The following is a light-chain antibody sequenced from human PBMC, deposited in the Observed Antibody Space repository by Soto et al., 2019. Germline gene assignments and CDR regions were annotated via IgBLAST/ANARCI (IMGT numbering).Light chain of an antibody. J-gene: IGKJ1*01. CDR2: AAS. CDR3: HQYYSYPPWT. CDR1: QGISSY. Sequence: AIRMTQSPSSFSASTGDRVTITCRASQGISSYLAWYQQKPGKAPKLLIYAASTLQSGVPSRFSGSGSGTDFTLTISCLKSEDFATYYCHQYYSYPPWTFGQGTKVEIK. V-gene: IGKV1-8*01.